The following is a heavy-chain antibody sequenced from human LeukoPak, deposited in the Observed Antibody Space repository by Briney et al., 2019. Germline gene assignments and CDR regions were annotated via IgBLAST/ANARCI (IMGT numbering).Heavy chain of an antibody. CDR3: ATSRYYYDSSGYPEYFQH. CDR1: GFTFSSYG. D-gene: IGHD3-22*01. V-gene: IGHV3-30*02. J-gene: IGHJ1*01. CDR2: IRYDGSNK. Sequence: SGGSLRLSCAASGFTFSSYGMHWVRQAPGKGLEWVAFIRYDGSNKYYADSVKGRFTISRDNSKNTLYLQMNSLRAEDTAVYYCATSRYYYDSSGYPEYFQHWDQGTLVTVSS.